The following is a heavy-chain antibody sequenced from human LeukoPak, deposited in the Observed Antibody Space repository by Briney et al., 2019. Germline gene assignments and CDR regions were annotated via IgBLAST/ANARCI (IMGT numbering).Heavy chain of an antibody. CDR3: AKMWESNPYYDYVWGSYPLLY. CDR2: ISGSGGST. J-gene: IGHJ4*02. V-gene: IGHV3-23*01. D-gene: IGHD3-16*02. Sequence: PGGSLRLSCAASGFTFSSYAMSWVRQAPGKGLEWVSAISGSGGSTYYADSVKGRFTISRDNSKNTLYLQMNSLRAEDTAVYYCAKMWESNPYYDYVWGSYPLLYWGQGTLVTVSS. CDR1: GFTFSSYA.